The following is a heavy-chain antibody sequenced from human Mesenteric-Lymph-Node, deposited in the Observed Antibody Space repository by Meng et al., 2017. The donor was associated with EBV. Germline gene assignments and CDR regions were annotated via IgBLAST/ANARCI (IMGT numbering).Heavy chain of an antibody. CDR2: IYYSGST. CDR3: ARLIVGSLSTFDY. CDR1: GGSITSSSTYY. V-gene: IGHV4-39*01. J-gene: IGHJ4*02. Sequence: LQASGPGPVKPSESLSLPFTVSGGSITSSSTYYWGGILESPGKGLGWIGSIYYSGSTAYNPSLKSRVTMSVDTSKRQFSLKLSSVTAADTAVYYCARLIVGSLSTFDYWGQGALVTVSS. D-gene: IGHD1-26*01.